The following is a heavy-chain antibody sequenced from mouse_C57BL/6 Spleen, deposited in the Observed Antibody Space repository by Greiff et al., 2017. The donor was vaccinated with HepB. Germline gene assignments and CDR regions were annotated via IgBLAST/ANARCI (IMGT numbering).Heavy chain of an antibody. D-gene: IGHD2-3*01. CDR3: ARDYDGYLYYFDY. CDR2: ISYDGSN. Sequence: EVKVEESGPGLVKPSQSLSLTCSVTGYSITSGYYWNWIRQFPGNKLEWMGYISYDGSNNYNPSLKNRISITRDTSKNQFFLKLNSVTTEDTATYYCARDYDGYLYYFDYWGQGTTLTVSS. J-gene: IGHJ2*01. CDR1: GYSITSGYY. V-gene: IGHV3-6*01.